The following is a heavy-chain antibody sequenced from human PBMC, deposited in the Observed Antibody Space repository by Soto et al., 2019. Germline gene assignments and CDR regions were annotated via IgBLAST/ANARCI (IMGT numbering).Heavy chain of an antibody. V-gene: IGHV2-5*02. J-gene: IGHJ4*02. D-gene: IGHD6-19*01. CDR1: WFSLSSTRMA. CDR3: AHIVVAGLGYYFDY. Sequence: KESGPTLVTPTQTLTLTCTFSWFSLSSTRMAVGWIRQPPGKALEWLALIYWDDDKRYSPFLKSRLTITKDTSKNQVVLTMSNMDPVDTARYYCAHIVVAGLGYYFDYWGQGTLVTVSS. CDR2: IYWDDDK.